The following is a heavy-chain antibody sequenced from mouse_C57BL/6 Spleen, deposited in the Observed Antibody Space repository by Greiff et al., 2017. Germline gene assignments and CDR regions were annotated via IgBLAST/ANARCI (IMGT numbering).Heavy chain of an antibody. CDR3: AGDGYYFYAMDY. CDR2: ISYDGSN. CDR1: GYSITSGYY. D-gene: IGHD2-3*01. Sequence: EVKLQESGPGLVKPSQSLSLTCSVTGYSITSGYYWNWIRQFPGNKLEWMGYISYDGSNNYNPSLKNRISITRDTSKNQFFLKLNSVTTEDTATYYCAGDGYYFYAMDYWGQGTSVTVSS. J-gene: IGHJ4*01. V-gene: IGHV3-6*01.